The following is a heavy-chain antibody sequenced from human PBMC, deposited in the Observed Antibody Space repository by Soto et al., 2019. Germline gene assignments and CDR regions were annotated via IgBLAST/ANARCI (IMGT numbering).Heavy chain of an antibody. V-gene: IGHV3-23*01. CDR2: ISGSGGST. D-gene: IGHD3-22*01. CDR1: GFTFSSYA. J-gene: IGHJ4*02. Sequence: EVQLLESGGGLVQPGGSLRLSCAASGFTFSSYAMSWVRQAPGKGLEWVSAISGSGGSTYYADYVKGRFTISRDNSKNTLYLQMNSLRAEDTAVYYCAKGDMGITMRVVVTRGGYWGQGTLVTVSS. CDR3: AKGDMGITMRVVVTRGGY.